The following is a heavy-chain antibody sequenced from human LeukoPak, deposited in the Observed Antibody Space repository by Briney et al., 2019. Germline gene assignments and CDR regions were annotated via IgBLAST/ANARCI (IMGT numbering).Heavy chain of an antibody. CDR2: IYTSGST. D-gene: IGHD1-20*01. CDR1: GGSISSGSYY. CDR3: ASFFYNWNDGFAFDI. J-gene: IGHJ3*02. Sequence: SETLSLTCTVSGGSISSGSYYWSWIRQPAGKGLEWIGRIYTSGSTNHNPSLKSRVTISVDTSKNQFSLKLSSVTAADTAVYYCASFFYNWNDGFAFDIWGQGTMVTVSS. V-gene: IGHV4-61*02.